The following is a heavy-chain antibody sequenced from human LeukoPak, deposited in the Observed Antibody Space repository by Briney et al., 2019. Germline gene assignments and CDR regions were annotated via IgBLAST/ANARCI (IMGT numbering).Heavy chain of an antibody. V-gene: IGHV4-30-4*01. CDR2: IYYSGST. J-gene: IGHJ5*02. CDR1: GGSINNDNYY. D-gene: IGHD3-3*01. CDR3: ARGVERIFGVVNWFDP. Sequence: PSETLSLTCTVSGGSINNDNYYWSWIRQPPGKGLEWIGYIYYSGSTYYNPSLKSRVTISVDTSKNQFSLKLNSVTAADTAVYYCARGVERIFGVVNWFDPWGQGTPVTVSS.